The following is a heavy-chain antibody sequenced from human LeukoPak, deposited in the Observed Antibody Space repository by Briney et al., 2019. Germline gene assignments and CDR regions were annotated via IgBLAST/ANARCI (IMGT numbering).Heavy chain of an antibody. Sequence: GSLRLSCAASGFTFSSYWMHWIRQPPGKGLEWIACISYSGSTKYNPSLKSRVTISVDTSKNQLSLKLSSVTAADTAVYYCAREPGFDSSGYLNWFDPWGQGTLVTVSS. D-gene: IGHD3-22*01. V-gene: IGHV4-59*01. CDR1: GFTFSSYW. CDR3: AREPGFDSSGYLNWFDP. J-gene: IGHJ5*02. CDR2: ISYSGST.